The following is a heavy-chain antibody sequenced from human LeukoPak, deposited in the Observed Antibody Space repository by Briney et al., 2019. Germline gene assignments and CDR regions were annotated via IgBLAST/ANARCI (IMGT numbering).Heavy chain of an antibody. CDR1: GFTFSSHW. D-gene: IGHD6-19*01. CDR3: ARDTSAWRYGMDV. J-gene: IGHJ6*02. Sequence: GGSLRFSCEASGFTFSSHWMSWVRQAPGKGLEWVAIIKQDGSEKDYVDSVTGRFTISRDNAKSSLYLQMNSLRDEDTAVYYCARDTSAWRYGMDVWGQGTTVTVSS. CDR2: IKQDGSEK. V-gene: IGHV3-7*01.